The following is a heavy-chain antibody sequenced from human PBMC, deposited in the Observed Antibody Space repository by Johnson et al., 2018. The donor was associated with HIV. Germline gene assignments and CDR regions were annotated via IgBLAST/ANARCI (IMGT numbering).Heavy chain of an antibody. CDR2: IKQDGSEK. V-gene: IGHV3-7*05. Sequence: VQLVESGGGLVQPGGSLRLSCAASGFTFSSFWMTWVRQAPGKGLEWVANIKQDGSEKYSVDSVKGRFTISRDNAKNSLYLQMNSLRAEDTAVYYCARNRPVSYGYRGAFDFWGQGTMVTVSS. CDR1: GFTFSSFW. D-gene: IGHD5-18*01. J-gene: IGHJ3*01. CDR3: ARNRPVSYGYRGAFDF.